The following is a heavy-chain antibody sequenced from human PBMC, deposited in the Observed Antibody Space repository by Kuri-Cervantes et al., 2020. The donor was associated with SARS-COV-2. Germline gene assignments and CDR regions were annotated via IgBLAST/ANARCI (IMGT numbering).Heavy chain of an antibody. J-gene: IGHJ4*02. D-gene: IGHD6-19*01. CDR2: ISYDGSNK. V-gene: IGHV3-30*05. Sequence: GESLKISCEASGITFSTFGMNWVRQAPGKGLEWVAVISYDGSNKYYADSVGGRFTISRDNSKNTLYLQMNSLRAEDTAVYYCATTYSSGWYGGYWGQGTLVTVSS. CDR1: GITFSTFG. CDR3: ATTYSSGWYGGY.